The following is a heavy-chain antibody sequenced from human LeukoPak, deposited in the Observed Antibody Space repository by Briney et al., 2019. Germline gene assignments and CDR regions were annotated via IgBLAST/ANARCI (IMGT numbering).Heavy chain of an antibody. CDR3: ARDGLPARYLSYYYYYMDV. CDR2: IRYDGSNK. Sequence: PGGSLRLSCAASGFTFSSYGMHWVRQAPGKWLEWVAFIRYDGSNKYYADSVKGRFTISRDNSKNTLYLQMNSLRAEDTAVYYCARDGLPARYLSYYYYYMDVWGKGTTVTVSS. J-gene: IGHJ6*03. CDR1: GFTFSSYG. D-gene: IGHD3-9*01. V-gene: IGHV3-30*02.